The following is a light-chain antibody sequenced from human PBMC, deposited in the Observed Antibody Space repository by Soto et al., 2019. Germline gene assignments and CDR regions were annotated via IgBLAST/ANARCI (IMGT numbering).Light chain of an antibody. J-gene: IGLJ1*01. CDR3: SSYTSSSTRV. CDR1: SSDVGGYNY. Sequence: QSALTQPASVSGSPGQSITISCTGTSSDVGGYNYVSWYQQNPGKAPKLMIYDVNNRPSGVSYRFSGSKSGNTASLTISGLHSEDESYYYCSSYTSSSTRVFGTGTKLTVL. V-gene: IGLV2-14*01. CDR2: DVN.